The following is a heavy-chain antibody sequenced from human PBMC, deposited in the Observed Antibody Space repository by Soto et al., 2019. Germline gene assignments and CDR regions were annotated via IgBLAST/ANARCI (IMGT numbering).Heavy chain of an antibody. V-gene: IGHV3-7*05. D-gene: IGHD6-6*01. J-gene: IGHJ4*02. CDR2: IKQDGSEK. Sequence: GGSLRLSCAASGFTFSSYWMSWVRQAPGKGLEWVANIKQDGSEKYYVDSVKGRFTISRDNAKNSLYLQMNSLRAEDTAVYYCGRAPLFFMVAAREYYFDYWGQGTLVTVSS. CDR3: GRAPLFFMVAAREYYFDY. CDR1: GFTFSSYW.